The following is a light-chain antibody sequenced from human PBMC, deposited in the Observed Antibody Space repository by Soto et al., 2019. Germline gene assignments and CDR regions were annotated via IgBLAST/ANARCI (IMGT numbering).Light chain of an antibody. CDR1: QSVSSSY. CDR2: GAS. Sequence: VLTQSPGTLSLSPGERATPSCRASQSVSSSYLAWYQQKPGQAPRLLIYGASSRATGIPDRFSGSGSGTDFTLTISRLEPEDFAVYYCQQYGNSSPKWTFGQGTKVDIK. CDR3: QQYGNSSPKWT. V-gene: IGKV3-20*01. J-gene: IGKJ1*01.